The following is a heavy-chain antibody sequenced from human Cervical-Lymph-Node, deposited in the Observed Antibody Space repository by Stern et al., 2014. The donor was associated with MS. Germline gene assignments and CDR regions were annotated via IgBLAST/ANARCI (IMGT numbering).Heavy chain of an antibody. CDR3: ASSSSSSSDY. CDR1: GFTFDDYA. CDR2: ISWNSGSI. V-gene: IGHV3-9*01. J-gene: IGHJ4*02. D-gene: IGHD6-6*01. Sequence: EVQLVESGGGLVQPGRSLRLSCAASGFTFDDYAMHWVRQAPGKGLGWVSGISWNSGSIGYADSVKGRFTISRDNAKNSLYLQMNSLRAEDTALYYCASSSSSSSDYWGQGTLVTVSS.